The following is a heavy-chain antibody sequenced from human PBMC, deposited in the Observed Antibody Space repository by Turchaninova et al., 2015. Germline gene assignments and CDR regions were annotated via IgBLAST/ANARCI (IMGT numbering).Heavy chain of an antibody. CDR1: GFSLSSPGVG. V-gene: IGHV2-5*02. J-gene: IGHJ5*02. D-gene: IGHD3-10*01. Sequence: QITLKESGPTLVKPTQTLTLTCTFSGFSLSSPGVGVGWIRQPPGKALEWLALIYWDDDKRYSPSRRSRLTLTKETSKNQVVLTMTNMDPVDTATYDCAHRRVTSTMFDPWGQGTLVIVSS. CDR3: AHRRVTSTMFDP. CDR2: IYWDDDK.